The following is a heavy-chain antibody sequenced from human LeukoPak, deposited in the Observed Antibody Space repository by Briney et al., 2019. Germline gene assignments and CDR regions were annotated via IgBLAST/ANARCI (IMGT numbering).Heavy chain of an antibody. V-gene: IGHV1-69*13. Sequence: ASVKVSCKASGYTFTRYDISWVRQAPGQGLEWMGGIIPIFGTANYAQKFQGRVTITADESTSSAYMELSSLRSEDTAVYYCARSEDYGEAWGQGTLVTVSS. CDR3: ARSEDYGEA. J-gene: IGHJ5*02. D-gene: IGHD4-17*01. CDR1: GYTFTRYD. CDR2: IIPIFGTA.